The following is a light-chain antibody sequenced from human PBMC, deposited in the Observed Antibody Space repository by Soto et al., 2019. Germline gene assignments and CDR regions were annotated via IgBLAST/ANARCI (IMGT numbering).Light chain of an antibody. J-gene: IGLJ1*01. CDR2: EVS. CDR3: SSYTSDNRNYV. V-gene: IGLV2-14*01. CDR1: SSDVGAYTS. Sequence: QSALTQPASVSGSPGQSITISCTGSSSDVGAYTSVSWYQQHPGKAPKLMIYEVSNWPSGVSRRFSGSKSGITASLTISGLQAEDEAHYYCSSYTSDNRNYVFGTGTKLTVL.